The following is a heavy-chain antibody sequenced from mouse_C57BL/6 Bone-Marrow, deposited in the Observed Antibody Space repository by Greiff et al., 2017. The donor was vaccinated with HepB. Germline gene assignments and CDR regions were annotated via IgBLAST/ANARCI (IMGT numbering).Heavy chain of an antibody. J-gene: IGHJ2*02. Sequence: QVQLQQSGPELVKPGASVKISCKASGYAFSSSWMNWVKQRPGKGLEWIGRIYPGDGDTNYNGKFKGKATLTADKSSSTASMQLSSLTSEDSAVYFLAVYGKYDYWRQGTSLTVSS. CDR3: AVYGKYDY. V-gene: IGHV1-82*01. D-gene: IGHD2-10*02. CDR2: IYPGDGDT. CDR1: GYAFSSSW.